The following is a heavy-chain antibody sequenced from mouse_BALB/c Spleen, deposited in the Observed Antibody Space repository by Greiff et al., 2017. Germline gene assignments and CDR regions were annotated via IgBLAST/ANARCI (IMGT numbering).Heavy chain of an antibody. D-gene: IGHD2-10*01. V-gene: IGHV2-3*01. Sequence: VQLQQSGPGLVAPSQSLSITCTVSGFSLSRYSVHWVRQPPGKGLEWLGVIWGDGSTNYHSALISRLSISKDNSKSQVFLKLNSLQTDDTATYYCANAYYGPWFAYWGQGTLVTVSA. CDR2: IWGDGST. CDR1: GFSLSRYS. CDR3: ANAYYGPWFAY. J-gene: IGHJ3*01.